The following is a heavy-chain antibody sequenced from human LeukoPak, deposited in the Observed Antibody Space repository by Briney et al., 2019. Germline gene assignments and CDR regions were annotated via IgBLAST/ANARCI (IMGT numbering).Heavy chain of an antibody. Sequence: SETLSLTCNVSGGSLTSSSYYWGWIRQPPGKGLEWIGSIYYGGRTYYNPSLKSRVTISVDTSKNQFSLKLSSVTAADTAVYYCAGDFWSGYYFRDWGQGTLVTVSS. J-gene: IGHJ4*02. CDR3: AGDFWSGYYFRD. CDR2: IYYGGRT. CDR1: GGSLTSSSYY. D-gene: IGHD3-3*01. V-gene: IGHV4-39*07.